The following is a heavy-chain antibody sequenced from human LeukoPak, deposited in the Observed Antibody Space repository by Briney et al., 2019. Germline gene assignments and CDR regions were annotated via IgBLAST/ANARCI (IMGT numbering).Heavy chain of an antibody. Sequence: GGSLRLSCAGSGWMHWVRQAPGKGLEWVAVISYDGSNKYYADSVKGRFTISRDNSKNTLYLQMNSLRAEDTAVYYCAKDRSTMIVVGNFDYWGQGALVTVSS. J-gene: IGHJ4*02. CDR1: GW. CDR3: AKDRSTMIVVGNFDY. D-gene: IGHD3-22*01. CDR2: ISYDGSNK. V-gene: IGHV3-30*18.